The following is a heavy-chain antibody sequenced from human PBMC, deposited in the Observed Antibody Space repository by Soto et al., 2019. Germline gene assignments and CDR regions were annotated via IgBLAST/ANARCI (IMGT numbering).Heavy chain of an antibody. CDR3: VKEGETYYDILTGYYWPIDY. J-gene: IGHJ4*02. D-gene: IGHD3-9*01. V-gene: IGHV3-64D*08. CDR1: GFTFSSYA. Sequence: HPGGSLRLSCSASGFTFSSYAMHWVRQAPGKGLEYVSAISSNGGSTYYADSVKGRFTISRDNSKNTLYLQMSSLRAEDTAVYYCVKEGETYYDILTGYYWPIDYWGQGTLVTVSS. CDR2: ISSNGGST.